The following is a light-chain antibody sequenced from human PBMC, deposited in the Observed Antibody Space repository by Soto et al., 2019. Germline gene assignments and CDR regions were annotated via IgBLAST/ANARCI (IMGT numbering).Light chain of an antibody. CDR1: QSVSSY. V-gene: IGKV3-11*01. CDR2: DAS. CDR3: QQRSNWPRT. J-gene: IGKJ1*01. Sequence: EIVLTQSPATLSLSPGERATLSCRASQSVSSYIAWYQQKTGQAPRLLIYDASNRATGIPARFSGSGSGTDFTLTISSLEPEDFAVYYRQQRSNWPRTFGQGTKVDIK.